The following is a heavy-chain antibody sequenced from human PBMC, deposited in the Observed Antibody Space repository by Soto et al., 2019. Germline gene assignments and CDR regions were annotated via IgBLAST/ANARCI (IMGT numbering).Heavy chain of an antibody. V-gene: IGHV3-30*04. J-gene: IGHJ4*02. CDR1: GFTFSNYA. D-gene: IGHD1-26*01. CDR3: AKTGGSYSQFLAINFEY. Sequence: GGSLRLSCAASGFTFSNYAVRWVSQDQGKGLEWVSIMSYDGTTKHYADSVKGRFTISRDNSKNTLYLQMSSLRAEDTAIYYCAKTGGSYSQFLAINFEYWGQGTVVTVSS. CDR2: MSYDGTTK.